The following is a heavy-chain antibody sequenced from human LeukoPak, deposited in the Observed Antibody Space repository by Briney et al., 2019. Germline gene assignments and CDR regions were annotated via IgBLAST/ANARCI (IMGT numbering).Heavy chain of an antibody. CDR3: AREGTVRWFDP. V-gene: IGHV4-59*12. Sequence: SETLSLTCTVSGGSISSYYWSWIRQPPGKGLEWIGYIYYSGSTNYNPSLKSRLTISVDTSKNEFSLKLNSVTAADTALYYCAREGTVRWFDPWGQGTLVTVSS. CDR1: GGSISSYY. CDR2: IYYSGST. J-gene: IGHJ5*02. D-gene: IGHD1-14*01.